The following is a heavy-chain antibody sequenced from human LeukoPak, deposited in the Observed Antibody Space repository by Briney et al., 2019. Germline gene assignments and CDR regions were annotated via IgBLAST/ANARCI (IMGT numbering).Heavy chain of an antibody. D-gene: IGHD3-3*01. CDR3: ASSKVYYDFWSGYYLISYFDY. CDR1: GGSISSGGYS. Sequence: SETLSLTCAVSGGSISSGGYSWSWIRQPPGKGLEWIGYIYHSGSTYYNPSLKSRVDISVDRSKNQFSLKLSSVTAADTAVYYCASSKVYYDFWSGYYLISYFDYWGQGTLVTVSS. CDR2: IYHSGST. V-gene: IGHV4-30-2*01. J-gene: IGHJ4*02.